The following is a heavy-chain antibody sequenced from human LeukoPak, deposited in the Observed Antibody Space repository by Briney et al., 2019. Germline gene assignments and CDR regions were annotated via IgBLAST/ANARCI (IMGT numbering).Heavy chain of an antibody. CDR3: ANRCSSTSCYYY. Sequence: PGGSLRLSCVASGFALGSYAMTWVRQAPGKGLEWVSSISGSGAGTDYADSVRGRFTISRDNSKNTLYLQMNSLRAEDTAVYYCANRCSSTSCYYYWGQGTLVTVSS. CDR1: GFALGSYA. J-gene: IGHJ4*02. V-gene: IGHV3-23*01. D-gene: IGHD2-2*01. CDR2: ISGSGAGT.